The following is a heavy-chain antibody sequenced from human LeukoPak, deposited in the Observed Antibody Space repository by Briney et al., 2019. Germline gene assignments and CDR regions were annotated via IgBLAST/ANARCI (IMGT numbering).Heavy chain of an antibody. D-gene: IGHD3-9*01. CDR1: GFTFSSYG. J-gene: IGHJ4*02. CDR3: AKDIPPGYFDWLSPSFDY. Sequence: PGGSLRLSCAASGFTFSSYGMHWVRQAPGKGLEWVAVISYDGSNKYYADSVKGRFTISRDNSKNTLYLQMNSLRAEDTAVYYCAKDIPPGYFDWLSPSFDYWGQGTLVTVSS. V-gene: IGHV3-30*18. CDR2: ISYDGSNK.